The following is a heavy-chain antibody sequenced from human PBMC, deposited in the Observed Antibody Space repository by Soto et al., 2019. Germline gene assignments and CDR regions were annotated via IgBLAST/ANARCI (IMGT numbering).Heavy chain of an antibody. J-gene: IGHJ4*02. V-gene: IGHV4-39*01. CDR2: GYQSGNT. CDR1: GVSVSSSTHY. CDR3: ARHALQTEFDL. D-gene: IGHD1-1*01. Sequence: PESLSLTFSVSGVSVSSSTHYSALVRQSPGPCLVGLGSGYQSGNTCFNPSLMNRVAVSVDRSTNQISLRVKSVTAAETGVYFCARHALQTEFDLWGQGTPVA.